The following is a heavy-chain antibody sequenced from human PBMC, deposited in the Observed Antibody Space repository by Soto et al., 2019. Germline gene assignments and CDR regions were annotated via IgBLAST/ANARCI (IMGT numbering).Heavy chain of an antibody. CDR2: IWYDGSNK. J-gene: IGHJ6*02. D-gene: IGHD4-17*01. CDR3: AREAFYGGNRRYYYYGMDV. Sequence: GGSLRLSCAASGFTFSSYFMHWVRQAPGKGLEWVAVIWYDGSNKYYADSVKGRFTISRDNSKNTLYLQMNSLRAEDTAVYYCAREAFYGGNRRYYYYGMDVWGQGTTVTVSS. CDR1: GFTFSSYF. V-gene: IGHV3-33*01.